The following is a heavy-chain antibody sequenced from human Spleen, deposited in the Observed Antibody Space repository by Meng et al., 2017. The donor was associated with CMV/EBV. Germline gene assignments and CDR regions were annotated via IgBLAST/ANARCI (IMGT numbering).Heavy chain of an antibody. Sequence: ASVKVSCKASGYTFTDYYMYWVRQAPGQGPEWMGWINAYNGNTNYAQTVQGRVTLTTDRSTNTAYMELRSLRSDDTAVYYCARDLSVRIVYRWEVDYDYCGMDVWGQGTTVTVSS. D-gene: IGHD1-26*01. CDR1: GYTFTDYY. V-gene: IGHV1-18*04. J-gene: IGHJ6*02. CDR3: ARDLSVRIVYRWEVDYDYCGMDV. CDR2: INAYNGNT.